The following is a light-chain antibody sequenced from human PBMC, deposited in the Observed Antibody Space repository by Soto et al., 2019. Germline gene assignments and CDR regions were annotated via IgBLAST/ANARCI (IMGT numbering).Light chain of an antibody. CDR1: QSVSSN. Sequence: DIVLTQSPATLSVSPGERATLSCRASQSVSSNLAWYQQKPGQAPRLLIYGASSRATGIPDRFSGSGSGTDFTLTISRLEPEDFAVYYCQQCGSSPETVGQGTQVDIK. V-gene: IGKV3-20*01. CDR2: GAS. J-gene: IGKJ1*01. CDR3: QQCGSSPET.